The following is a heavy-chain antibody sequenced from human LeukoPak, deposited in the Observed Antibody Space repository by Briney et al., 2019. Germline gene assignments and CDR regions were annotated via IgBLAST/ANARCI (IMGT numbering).Heavy chain of an antibody. J-gene: IGHJ4*02. Sequence: SETLSLTCTVSGGSISSSLYHWGWIRQSPGKNLEWLGSIYYTGTTHYNPSLKSRVTISVDTSKNQFSLNLSSVTAADTAVYYCARDHQYRGYYWGQGTLVTVSS. CDR1: GGSISSSLYH. D-gene: IGHD4-23*01. V-gene: IGHV4-39*07. CDR3: ARDHQYRGYY. CDR2: IYYTGTT.